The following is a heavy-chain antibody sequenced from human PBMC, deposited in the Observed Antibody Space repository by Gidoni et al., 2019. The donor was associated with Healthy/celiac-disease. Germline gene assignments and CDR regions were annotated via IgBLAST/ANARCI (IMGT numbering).Heavy chain of an antibody. CDR3: AKDVSFYDILPWFDP. D-gene: IGHD3-9*01. V-gene: IGHV3-30*18. CDR1: GFTSSSYG. CDR2: ISYDGSNK. J-gene: IGHJ5*02. Sequence: QVQLVESGGGVVQPGRSLRLSCAASGFTSSSYGMHWVRQAPGKGLEWVAVISYDGSNKYYADSVKGRFTISRDNSKNTLYLQMNSLRAEDTAVYYCAKDVSFYDILPWFDPWGQGTLVTVSS.